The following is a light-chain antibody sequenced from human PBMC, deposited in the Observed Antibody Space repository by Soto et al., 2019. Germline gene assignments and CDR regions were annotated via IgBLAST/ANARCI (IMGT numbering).Light chain of an antibody. Sequence: EIVLTQSPGTLALSPGEGATLSCRASQSVSKYLAWYQQKPGQAPRLLIYGASSRATGIPDSFSGSGPGTDFTLTISRLEPEDFAVYYCQQYGGSPQTFGQGTKVEIK. CDR2: GAS. J-gene: IGKJ1*01. V-gene: IGKV3-20*01. CDR1: QSVSKY. CDR3: QQYGGSPQT.